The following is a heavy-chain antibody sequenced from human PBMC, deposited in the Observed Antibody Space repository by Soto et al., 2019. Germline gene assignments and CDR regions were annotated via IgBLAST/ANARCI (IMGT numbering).Heavy chain of an antibody. V-gene: IGHV3-74*01. J-gene: IGHJ6*02. CDR1: GISLSGSL. CDR2: IHPDGGRT. CDR3: ARGPENYYAMDV. Sequence: PGGSLRLSCVASGISLSGSLMHWVRQAPGMGLVWLTRIHPDGGRTYADSVKGRFTISRDNAKNTLYLQMNSLRAEDTAVYYCARGPENYYAMDVWGQGTTVTVSS.